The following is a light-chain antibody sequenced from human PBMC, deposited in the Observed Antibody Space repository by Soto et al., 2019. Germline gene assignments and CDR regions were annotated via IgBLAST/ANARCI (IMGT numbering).Light chain of an antibody. CDR1: QSVSSNY. J-gene: IGKJ3*01. CDR3: QQYVTSFT. Sequence: EIVFTQSPGTLSLSPGERATLSCMASQSVSSNYLAWYQQKPGQAPRLLIYGASSRATGTPDRFSGSGSGTDFTLTISRLEPEDFAVYYCQQYVTSFTFGPGTKVDIK. CDR2: GAS. V-gene: IGKV3-20*01.